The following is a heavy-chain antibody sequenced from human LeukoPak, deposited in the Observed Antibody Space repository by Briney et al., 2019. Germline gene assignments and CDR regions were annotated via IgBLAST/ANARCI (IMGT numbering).Heavy chain of an antibody. J-gene: IGHJ4*02. V-gene: IGHV4-30-4*08. D-gene: IGHD3-22*01. CDR3: ARDRDFDSSGYDLDGGPLTLEY. CDR1: GSPISSGNYY. Sequence: SETLSLTCTVSGSPISSGNYYWTWIREPPGVGLEWIGYIYHTAYTFYYPSLKSRVTLSVDKSRNQFSLNLNSVTAADTAVYFCARDRDFDSSGYDLDGGPLTLEYWGQGSLVTVSS. CDR2: IYHTAYT.